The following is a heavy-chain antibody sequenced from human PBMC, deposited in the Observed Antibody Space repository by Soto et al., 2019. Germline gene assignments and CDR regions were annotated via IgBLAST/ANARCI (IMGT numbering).Heavy chain of an antibody. CDR3: ARHEGWTGPDQ. Sequence: SETLSLTCAVSGASIGSGGWWSWVRQPPGKGLEWIAEIFHDGNTNYSPSLKSRVTISVDKSQNQFSLNVYSVTAADTAVYYGARHEGWTGPDQWGQGTLVTVS. CDR1: GASIGSGGW. J-gene: IGHJ5*02. CDR2: IFHDGNT. D-gene: IGHD2-8*02. V-gene: IGHV4-4*02.